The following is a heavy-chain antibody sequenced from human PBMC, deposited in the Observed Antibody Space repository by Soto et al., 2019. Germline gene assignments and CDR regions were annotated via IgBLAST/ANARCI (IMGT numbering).Heavy chain of an antibody. CDR1: GFTFSTYS. V-gene: IGHV3-23*01. J-gene: IGHJ4*02. CDR2: ISQDGTT. CDR3: AKDLRPDGVWDFGY. D-gene: IGHD4-17*01. Sequence: EVQLLESGGGLVQPGGSLRLSCAASGFTFSTYSMAWVRQAPGRGPEWVSGISQDGTTHYADSVKGRFTIYRDNSRSSVYLQMMALRGEDTAVYYCAKDLRPDGVWDFGYWGQGTLVTVSS.